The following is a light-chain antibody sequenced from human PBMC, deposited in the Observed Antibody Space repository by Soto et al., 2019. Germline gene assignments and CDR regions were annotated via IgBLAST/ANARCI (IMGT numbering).Light chain of an antibody. J-gene: IGLJ1*01. Sequence: QSALAQPASVSGSRGQSITISCTGSNRDIGISNLVSWYQQHPGQAPRLLIHEGTRRPSGVSNRFSGSKSGDTASLTIYDLQAEDEGDYYCCSYAGAGTDVFGTGTKVTVL. V-gene: IGLV2-23*01. CDR2: EGT. CDR3: CSYAGAGTDV. CDR1: NRDIGISNL.